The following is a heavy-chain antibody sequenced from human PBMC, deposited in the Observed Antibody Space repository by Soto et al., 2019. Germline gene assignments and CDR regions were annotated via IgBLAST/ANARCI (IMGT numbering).Heavy chain of an antibody. J-gene: IGHJ6*02. CDR2: IYYSGST. CDR3: ARDNWNRYYGMDV. Sequence: SETLSLTCAVSGDSMSSSDYYWGWIRQPPGKGLEWIGYIYYSGSTYYNPSLKSRVTISVDTSKNQFSLKLSSVTAADTAVYYCARDNWNRYYGMDVWGQGTTVTVSS. V-gene: IGHV4-31*11. D-gene: IGHD1-20*01. CDR1: GDSMSSSDYY.